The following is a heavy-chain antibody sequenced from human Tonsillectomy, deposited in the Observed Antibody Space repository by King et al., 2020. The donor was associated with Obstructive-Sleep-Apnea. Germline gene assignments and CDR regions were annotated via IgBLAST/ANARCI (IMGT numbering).Heavy chain of an antibody. V-gene: IGHV3-33*01. D-gene: IGHD3/OR15-3a*01. Sequence: VQLVESGGGVVQPGRSLRLSCAASGFTFNSFGMDWVRQAPGKGLEWVAFIWYDGSNKYYADSVKGRFTLSRDNSKNTLYLQMNSLRAEDTAVYYCARDSPLRTGNYYGMDVWGQGTTVTVSS. CDR2: IWYDGSNK. J-gene: IGHJ6*02. CDR1: GFTFNSFG. CDR3: ARDSPLRTGNYYGMDV.